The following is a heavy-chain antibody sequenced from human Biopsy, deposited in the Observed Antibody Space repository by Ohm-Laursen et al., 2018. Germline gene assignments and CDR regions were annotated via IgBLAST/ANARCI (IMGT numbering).Heavy chain of an antibody. CDR3: ARGEAGVYDALDI. D-gene: IGHD3-10*01. Sequence: SDTLSLTCTVSGGSMSSYYWTWTRQPPGKGLEWIGYIYNSGSTNYNPSLKSRVTISVAVDTSKSQFSLRLSSVTAADTAMYYCARGEAGVYDALDIWGQGTMVIVSS. J-gene: IGHJ3*02. CDR1: GGSMSSYY. CDR2: IYNSGST. V-gene: IGHV4-59*07.